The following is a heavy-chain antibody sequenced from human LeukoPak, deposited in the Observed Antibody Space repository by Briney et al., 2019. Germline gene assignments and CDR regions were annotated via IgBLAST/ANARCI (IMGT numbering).Heavy chain of an antibody. CDR3: VRDKGGRSGAIYYDAFDV. J-gene: IGHJ3*01. CDR1: GFTFSSYA. V-gene: IGHV3-7*01. Sequence: GGSLRLSCAASGFTFSSYAMIWVRQAPGKGLEWVANIDQGGSLRYYVDSLKGRFTISRDNAKNSMYLQMNSLRAEDTAVYYCVRDKGGRSGAIYYDAFDVWGQGTKVTVSS. D-gene: IGHD1-26*01. CDR2: IDQGGSLR.